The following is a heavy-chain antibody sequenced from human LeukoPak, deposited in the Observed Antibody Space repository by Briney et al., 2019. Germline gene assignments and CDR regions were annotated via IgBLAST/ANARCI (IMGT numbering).Heavy chain of an antibody. CDR3: ARQNYDFWSGYPSNWFDP. CDR2: IYYSGST. CDR1: GGSISSYY. D-gene: IGHD3-3*01. J-gene: IGHJ5*02. Sequence: PSETLSLTCTVSGGSISSYYWSWIRQPPGKGLEWIGYIYYSGSTNYNPSLKSRVTISVDTSKNQFSLKLSSVTAADTAVYYCARQNYDFWSGYPSNWFDPWGQGTLVTVSS. V-gene: IGHV4-59*08.